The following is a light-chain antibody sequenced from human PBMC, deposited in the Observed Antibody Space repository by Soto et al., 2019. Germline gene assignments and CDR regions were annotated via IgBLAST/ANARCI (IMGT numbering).Light chain of an antibody. V-gene: IGKV1-5*01. CDR1: QTISSW. Sequence: DVQMTQSPSTLSGSVGDRVTITCRASQTISSWLAWYQQKPGEAPKLLIYDASALPRGVPSRFSGSGSGTKITLTIASLQPDDFATYYCQQYETFSGPFGPGTKVDIK. J-gene: IGKJ1*01. CDR2: DAS. CDR3: QQYETFSGP.